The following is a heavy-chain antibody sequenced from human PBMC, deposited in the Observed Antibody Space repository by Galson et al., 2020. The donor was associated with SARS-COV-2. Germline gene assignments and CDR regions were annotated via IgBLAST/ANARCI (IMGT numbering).Heavy chain of an antibody. V-gene: IGHV4-61*01. CDR3: ARGLYYYDSSGSARLDAFDI. CDR2: IYYSGST. Sequence: ETLSLTCTVSGGSVSSGSYYWSWIRQPPGKGLEWIGYIYYSGSTNYNPSLKSRVTISVDTSKNQFSLKLSSMTAADTAVYYCARGLYYYDSSGSARLDAFDIWGQGTMVTVSS. CDR1: GGSVSSGSYY. J-gene: IGHJ3*02. D-gene: IGHD3-22*01.